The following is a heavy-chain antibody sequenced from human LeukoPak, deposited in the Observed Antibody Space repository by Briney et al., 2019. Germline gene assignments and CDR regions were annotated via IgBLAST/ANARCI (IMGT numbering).Heavy chain of an antibody. CDR1: GFTFSDYY. D-gene: IGHD2-8*01. Sequence: GGSLRLSCAASGFTFSDYYMSWIRQAPGKGLEWVSYISSSGSTIYYADSVKGRFTISRDNAKNSLYLQMNSLRAEDTAVYYCASPQGTMVYANAFDIWGQGTMVTVSP. J-gene: IGHJ3*02. V-gene: IGHV3-11*01. CDR3: ASPQGTMVYANAFDI. CDR2: ISSSGSTI.